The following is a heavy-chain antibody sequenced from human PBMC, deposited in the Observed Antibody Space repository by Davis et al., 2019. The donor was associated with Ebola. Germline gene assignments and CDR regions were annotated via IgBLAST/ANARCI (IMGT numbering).Heavy chain of an antibody. V-gene: IGHV3-30*03. J-gene: IGHJ6*02. CDR2: ISYDGSNK. CDR3: ARLKTIIVHYALDV. Sequence: GESLKISCAASGFTFSSYGMHWVRQAPGKGLEWVAVISYDGSNKYYADSVKGRFTISRDNSKNTLYLQMNSLRAEDTAVYYCARLKTIIVHYALDVWGQGTTVTVSS. CDR1: GFTFSSYG. D-gene: IGHD3-22*01.